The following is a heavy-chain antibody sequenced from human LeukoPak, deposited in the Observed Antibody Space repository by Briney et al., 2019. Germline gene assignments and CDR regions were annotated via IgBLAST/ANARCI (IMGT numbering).Heavy chain of an antibody. J-gene: IGHJ4*02. Sequence: GASVKVSCKASGGTFSSYAISWVRQAPGQGLEWMGGIIPIFGTANYAQKFQGRVTITEDKSTSTAYMELSSLRSEDTAVYYCAREVTDGSGLFDYWGQGTLVTVSS. CDR2: IIPIFGTA. D-gene: IGHD3-3*01. V-gene: IGHV1-69*06. CDR1: GGTFSSYA. CDR3: AREVTDGSGLFDY.